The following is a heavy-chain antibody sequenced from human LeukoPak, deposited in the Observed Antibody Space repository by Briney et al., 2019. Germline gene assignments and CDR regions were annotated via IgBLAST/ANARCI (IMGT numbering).Heavy chain of an antibody. V-gene: IGHV3-21*01. CDR2: ISSSSSYI. CDR1: GFTLSSYT. CDR3: VREGRGYNDPIDY. J-gene: IGHJ4*02. Sequence: GGSLTLSCAASGFTLSSYTMNWVRQAPGKGPEWVSSISSSSSYIYYADSVKGRFTISRDNAKKSLYLQMNSLRAEDTAVYYCVREGRGYNDPIDYWGQGTLVTVSS. D-gene: IGHD5-24*01.